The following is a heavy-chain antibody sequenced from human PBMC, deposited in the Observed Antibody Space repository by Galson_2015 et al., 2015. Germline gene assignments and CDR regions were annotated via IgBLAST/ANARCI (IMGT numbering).Heavy chain of an antibody. CDR1: GFTFSSYG. CDR2: IWYDGSNK. J-gene: IGHJ4*02. D-gene: IGHD6-13*01. Sequence: SLRLSCAASGFTFSSYGMHWVRQAPGKGLEWVAVIWYDGSNKYYADSVKGRFTISRDNSKNTLYLQMNSLRAEDTAVYYCARIQLESSSWYYFDYWGQGTLVTVSS. V-gene: IGHV3-33*01. CDR3: ARIQLESSSWYYFDY.